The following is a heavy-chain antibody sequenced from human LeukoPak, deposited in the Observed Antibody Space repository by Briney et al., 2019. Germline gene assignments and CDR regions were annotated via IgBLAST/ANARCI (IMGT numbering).Heavy chain of an antibody. Sequence: GGSLRLSCEASGFTFSSYGMHWVRQAPGKGLEWVTVISYDGSNKYYADSVKGRFTISRDNSKNTLYLQMNSLRAEDTAVHYCARGGRPDYWGQGTLVTVSS. CDR2: ISYDGSNK. CDR1: GFTFSSYG. V-gene: IGHV3-30*03. D-gene: IGHD3-16*01. CDR3: ARGGRPDY. J-gene: IGHJ4*02.